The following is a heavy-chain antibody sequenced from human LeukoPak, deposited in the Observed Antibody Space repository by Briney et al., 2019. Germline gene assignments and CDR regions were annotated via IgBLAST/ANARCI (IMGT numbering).Heavy chain of an antibody. CDR2: INPNSGGT. J-gene: IGHJ4*02. D-gene: IGHD3-10*01. Sequence: ASVKVSCKASGYTFTGYYMHWVRQAPGQGLEWMGWINPNSGGTNYAQKFQGRVTMTRDTSISTAYMELSRLRSDDTAVYYCARGYYGSGSYLYDYWGQGTLVTVSS. V-gene: IGHV1-2*02. CDR1: GYTFTGYY. CDR3: ARGYYGSGSYLYDY.